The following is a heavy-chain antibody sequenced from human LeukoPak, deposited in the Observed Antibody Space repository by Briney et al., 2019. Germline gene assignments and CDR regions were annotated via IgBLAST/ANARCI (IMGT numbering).Heavy chain of an antibody. J-gene: IGHJ3*01. CDR3: ARARIKGFRVQGVGPCDL. CDR2: ISPSGSDT. CDR1: DFDFSDYI. D-gene: IGHD1-14*01. Sequence: GESLKISCEALDFDFSDYIMNWFRQAPGKGPEWVSSISPSGSDTYYRDAVRGRFTISRDRATNSLLLQMSSLRVEDTALYYCARARIKGFRVQGVGPCDLWGPGTMVSVSS. V-gene: IGHV3-21*06.